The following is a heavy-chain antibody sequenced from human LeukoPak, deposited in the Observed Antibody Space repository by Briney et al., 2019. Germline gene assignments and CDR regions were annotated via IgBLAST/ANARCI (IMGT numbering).Heavy chain of an antibody. CDR1: GGSFSGYY. Sequence: KPSETLSLTCAVYGGSFSGYYWSWSRQPPGKGLEWIGEINHSGSTNHNSSLNSRVTISVDTSKNQLSLKLSSVTAADTALFYCASAYGSGTFDSWGQGSLVTVSS. D-gene: IGHD3-10*01. J-gene: IGHJ4*02. CDR2: INHSGST. V-gene: IGHV4-34*01. CDR3: ASAYGSGTFDS.